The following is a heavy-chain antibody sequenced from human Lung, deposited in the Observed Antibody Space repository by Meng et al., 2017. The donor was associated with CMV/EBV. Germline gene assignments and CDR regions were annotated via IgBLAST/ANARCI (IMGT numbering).Heavy chain of an antibody. V-gene: IGHV3-23*01. CDR1: GFTFKFYA. Sequence: ASGFTFKFYAMTWGRQAPGKGLEWISTISGGADITYYADSMQGRFTISRDNSKNTLYLQMSSLRAEDTAVYYCAKDLRGGPLRYFDYWSQGTLVTVSS. D-gene: IGHD3-9*01. CDR2: ISGGADIT. CDR3: AKDLRGGPLRYFDY. J-gene: IGHJ4*02.